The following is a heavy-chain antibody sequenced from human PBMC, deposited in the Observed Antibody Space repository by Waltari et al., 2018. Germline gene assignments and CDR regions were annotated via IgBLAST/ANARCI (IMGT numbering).Heavy chain of an antibody. CDR3: ARGGPGVLY. D-gene: IGHD3-10*01. CDR1: GGSISSGSYY. Sequence: QVQLPASGPGLVKPSQTLSLTCTVSGGSISSGSYYWSWIRQPAGKGLEWIGRIYTSGSTNYNPSLKSRVTISVDTSKNQFSLKLSSVTAADTAVYYCARGGPGVLYWGQGTLVTVSS. J-gene: IGHJ4*02. CDR2: IYTSGST. V-gene: IGHV4-61*02.